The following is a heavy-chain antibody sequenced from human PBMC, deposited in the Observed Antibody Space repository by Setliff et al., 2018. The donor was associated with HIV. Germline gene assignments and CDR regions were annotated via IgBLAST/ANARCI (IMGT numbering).Heavy chain of an antibody. CDR1: GFTFSTYW. V-gene: IGHV3-7*01. Sequence: GGSLRLSCAGSGFTFSTYWMSWVRQAPGKGLEWVANINEGGSEKNYVDSVKGRFTISRDNAQNSLYLQMNSLRAEDTAVYYCARGFIRGYYYDSGENTKGYWGQGTLVTVSS. CDR2: INEGGSEK. CDR3: ARGFIRGYYYDSGENTKGY. J-gene: IGHJ4*02. D-gene: IGHD3-22*01.